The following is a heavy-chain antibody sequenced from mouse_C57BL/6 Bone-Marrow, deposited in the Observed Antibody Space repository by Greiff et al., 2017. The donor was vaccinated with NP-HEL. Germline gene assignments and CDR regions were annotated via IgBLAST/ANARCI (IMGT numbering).Heavy chain of an antibody. CDR1: GYTFTDYY. Sequence: VQLKHSGPELVKPGASVKISCKASGYTFTDYYMNWVKQSHGKSLEWIGDINPNNGGTSYNQKFKGKATLTVDKSSSTAYMELRSLTSEDSAVYYCASSSITTVVAGFDYWGQGTTLTVSS. V-gene: IGHV1-26*01. D-gene: IGHD1-1*01. CDR3: ASSSITTVVAGFDY. CDR2: INPNNGGT. J-gene: IGHJ2*01.